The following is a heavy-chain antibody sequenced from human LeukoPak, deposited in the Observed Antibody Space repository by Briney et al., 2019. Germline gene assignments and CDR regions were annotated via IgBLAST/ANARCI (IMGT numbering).Heavy chain of an antibody. D-gene: IGHD3-22*01. V-gene: IGHV3-21*01. Sequence: GRSLRLSCAASGFTFSSYSMNWVRQAPGKGLEWVSSISSSSSYIYYADSVKGRFTISRDNAKNSLYLQMNSLRAEDTAVYYCARSYYDSSGYYNHDAFDIWGQGTMVTVSS. J-gene: IGHJ3*02. CDR3: ARSYYDSSGYYNHDAFDI. CDR2: ISSSSSYI. CDR1: GFTFSSYS.